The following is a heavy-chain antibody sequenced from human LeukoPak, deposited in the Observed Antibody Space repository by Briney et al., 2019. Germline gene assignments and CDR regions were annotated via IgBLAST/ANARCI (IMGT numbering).Heavy chain of an antibody. CDR1: GYTFTGYY. V-gene: IGHV1-2*06. CDR3: ARVVRDGYKTYYFDY. J-gene: IGHJ4*02. CDR2: INPNSGGT. D-gene: IGHD5-24*01. Sequence: ASVKVSCKASGYTFTGYYMHWVRQGPGQGLEWMGRINPNSGGTNYAQKFQGRVTMTRDTSISTAYMELSRLRSDDTAVYYCARVVRDGYKTYYFDYWGQGTLVTVSS.